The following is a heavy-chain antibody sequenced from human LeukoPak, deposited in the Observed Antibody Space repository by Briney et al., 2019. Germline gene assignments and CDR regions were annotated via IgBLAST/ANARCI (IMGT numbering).Heavy chain of an antibody. D-gene: IGHD3-10*01. J-gene: IGHJ4*02. V-gene: IGHV1-18*01. CDR3: ARDPRALWFGELPAGD. CDR2: ISAYNGNT. Sequence: GASVKVSCKASGYTFTSYGISWVRQAPGQGLEWMGWISAYNGNTNYAQKLQGRVTMTTDTSTSTAYMELRSLRSDDTAVYYCARDPRALWFGELPAGDWGQGTLVTVSS. CDR1: GYTFTSYG.